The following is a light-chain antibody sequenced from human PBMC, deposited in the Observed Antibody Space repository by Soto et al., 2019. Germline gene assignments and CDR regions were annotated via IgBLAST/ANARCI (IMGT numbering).Light chain of an antibody. CDR2: AAS. CDR1: QSVSTY. J-gene: IGKJ1*01. V-gene: IGKV1-39*01. CDR3: QETYSTPQCGT. Sequence: DIQLTQSPSSLSASVGDSVTITCRASQSVSTYLNWYQQKPGKAPKLLIYAASLLQGGVPSRFSGSGSVTDFTLTITSLQPEDVATYCCQETYSTPQCGTFGQGTKVEIK.